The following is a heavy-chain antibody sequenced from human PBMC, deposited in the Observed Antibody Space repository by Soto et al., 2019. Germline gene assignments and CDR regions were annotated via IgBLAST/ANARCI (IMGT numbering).Heavy chain of an antibody. CDR1: GFNFHDVW. J-gene: IGHJ2*01. V-gene: IGHV3-15*01. CDR2: IQSKADGGTA. D-gene: IGHD3-10*01. CDR3: VRILQYFGAPRAYFDL. Sequence: WLPLRLSCGAVGFNFHDVWVSWVRKTPGKGLEWVGRIQSKADGGTAEYGTPLKGRATISRDDSTNTLDLLMNNLKTEDTGVYFCVRILQYFGAPRAYFDLWGRGTLVTVSS.